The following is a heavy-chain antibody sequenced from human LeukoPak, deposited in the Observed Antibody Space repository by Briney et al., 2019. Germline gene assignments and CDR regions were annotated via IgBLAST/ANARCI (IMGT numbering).Heavy chain of an antibody. CDR3: TRGNSATTTFDF. Sequence: GGSLRLSCRASGFSVDSVFMNWVRQPPGKGLEWVSFIMPGGHIDYTDSVKGRFTISRDSFKNTLSLQMNSLRVDDSAVYYCTRGNSATTTFDFWGQGTLVTVSS. CDR2: IMPGGHI. CDR1: GFSVDSVF. D-gene: IGHD4-17*01. J-gene: IGHJ4*02. V-gene: IGHV3-66*01.